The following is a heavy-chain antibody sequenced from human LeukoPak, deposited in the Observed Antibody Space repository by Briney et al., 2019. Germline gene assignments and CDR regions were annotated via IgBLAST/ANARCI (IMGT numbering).Heavy chain of an antibody. CDR3: ARGIVVVPAALNRFDP. J-gene: IGHJ5*02. V-gene: IGHV4-39*07. D-gene: IGHD2-2*01. CDR2: IYYSGST. Sequence: SETLSLTCTVSGGSISSSSYYWGWICQPPGKGLEWIGSIYYSGSTYYNPSLKSRVTISVDTSKNQFSLKLSSVTAADTAVYYCARGIVVVPAALNRFDPWGQGTLVTVSS. CDR1: GGSISSSSYY.